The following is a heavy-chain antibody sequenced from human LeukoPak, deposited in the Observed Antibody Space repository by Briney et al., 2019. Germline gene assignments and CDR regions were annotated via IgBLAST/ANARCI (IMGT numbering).Heavy chain of an antibody. CDR2: INPNSGGT. CDR3: ARGRFLEWLFGCGMDV. Sequence: GASVKVSCKASGYTFTGYYMHWVRQAPGQGLEWMGWINPNSGGTNYAQKFQGRVTMTRDTSISTAYMELSRLRSDDTAVYYCARGRFLEWLFGCGMDVWGQGTTVTVSS. D-gene: IGHD3-3*01. V-gene: IGHV1-2*02. CDR1: GYTFTGYY. J-gene: IGHJ6*02.